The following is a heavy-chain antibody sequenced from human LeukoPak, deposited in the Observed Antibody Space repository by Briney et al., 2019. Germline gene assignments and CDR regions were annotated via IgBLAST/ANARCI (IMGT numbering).Heavy chain of an antibody. V-gene: IGHV4-59*08. CDR2: IYYSGST. D-gene: IGHD5-24*01. Sequence: SETLSLTCTVSGGSISSYYWSWIRQPPGKGLEWIGYIYYSGSTNYNPSLKSRVTISVDTSKNQFSLKLSSVTAADTAAYYCARLDFRDGYNWDYYYGMDVWGQGTTVTVSS. J-gene: IGHJ6*02. CDR3: ARLDFRDGYNWDYYYGMDV. CDR1: GGSISSYY.